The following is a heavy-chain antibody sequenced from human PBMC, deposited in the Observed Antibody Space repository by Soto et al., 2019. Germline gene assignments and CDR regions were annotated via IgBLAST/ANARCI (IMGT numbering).Heavy chain of an antibody. D-gene: IGHD3-16*01. Sequence: GASVKVSCKASGYTFTSYGISWVRQAPGQGLEWMGWISAYNGNTNYAQKLQGRVTMTTDTSTSTAYMELRSLRSDDTAVYYCARDERGGYYDYIWGSYKTLRRFRFDYWGQGTLVTVSS. CDR3: ARDERGGYYDYIWGSYKTLRRFRFDY. CDR2: ISAYNGNT. J-gene: IGHJ4*02. CDR1: GYTFTSYG. V-gene: IGHV1-18*01.